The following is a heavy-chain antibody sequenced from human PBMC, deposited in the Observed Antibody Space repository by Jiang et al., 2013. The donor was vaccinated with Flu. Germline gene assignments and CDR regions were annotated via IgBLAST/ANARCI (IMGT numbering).Heavy chain of an antibody. CDR3: ARGNYYDSSGYYYDDGY. Sequence: SGGTFSSYAISWVRQAPGQGLEWMGGIIPIFGTANYAQKFQGRVTITADESTSTAYLELSSLRSEDTAVYYCARGNYYDSSGYYYDDGYWGQGTLVTVSS. CDR2: IIPIFGTA. CDR1: GGTFSSYA. J-gene: IGHJ4*02. D-gene: IGHD3-22*01. V-gene: IGHV1-69*01.